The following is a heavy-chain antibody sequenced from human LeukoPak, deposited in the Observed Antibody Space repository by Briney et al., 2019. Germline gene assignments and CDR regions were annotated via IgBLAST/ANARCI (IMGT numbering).Heavy chain of an antibody. Sequence: GGSLRLSCAASGFTVSSNYMSWVRQAPGKGLEWVSVIYSGGSTFYADSVKGRFAISRDISENTLYLQINSLRAEDTALYYCARGAEVDGQHYYYYGMDVWGQGTTVTVSS. J-gene: IGHJ6*02. CDR2: IYSGGST. V-gene: IGHV3-53*01. D-gene: IGHD3-9*01. CDR3: ARGAEVDGQHYYYYGMDV. CDR1: GFTVSSNY.